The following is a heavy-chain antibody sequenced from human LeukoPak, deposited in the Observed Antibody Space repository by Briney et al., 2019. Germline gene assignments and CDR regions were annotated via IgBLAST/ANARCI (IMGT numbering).Heavy chain of an antibody. CDR3: ARDPVTGTGGFDY. V-gene: IGHV1-2*02. CDR2: INPNSGGT. CDR1: GYTFTGYY. Sequence: ASVKVSCKASGYTFTGYYMHWVRQAPGQGLEWMGWINPNSGGTNYAQKFQGRVTMTRDTSISTAYMELRSLRSDDTAVYYCARDPVTGTGGFDYWGQGTLVTVSS. J-gene: IGHJ4*02. D-gene: IGHD1-7*01.